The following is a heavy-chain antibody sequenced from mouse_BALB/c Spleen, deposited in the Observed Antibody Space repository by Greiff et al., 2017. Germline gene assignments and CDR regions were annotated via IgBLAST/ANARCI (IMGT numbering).Heavy chain of an antibody. CDR1: GYAFSSSW. D-gene: IGHD2-4*01. CDR3: ARRGDYDGHYYAMDY. Sequence: VKLVESGPELVKPGASVKISCKASGYAFSSSWMNWVKQRPGQGLEWIGRIYPGDGDTNYNGKFKGKATLTADKSSSTAYMQLSSLTSVDSAVYFCARRGDYDGHYYAMDYWGQGTSVTVSS. V-gene: IGHV1-82*01. J-gene: IGHJ4*01. CDR2: IYPGDGDT.